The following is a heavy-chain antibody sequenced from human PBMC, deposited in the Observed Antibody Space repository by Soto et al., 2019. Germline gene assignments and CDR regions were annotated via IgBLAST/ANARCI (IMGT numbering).Heavy chain of an antibody. CDR1: GFTFSSYE. Sequence: EVQLVESGGGLVQPGGSLRLSCAASGFTFSSYEMNWVRQAPGKGLEWVSYISSSGSTIYYADSVKGRFTISRDNAKNSLYLQMNSLRAEDTAVYYCARERDYYYGMDVWGQGTTVTVSS. CDR2: ISSSGSTI. J-gene: IGHJ6*02. CDR3: ARERDYYYGMDV. V-gene: IGHV3-48*03.